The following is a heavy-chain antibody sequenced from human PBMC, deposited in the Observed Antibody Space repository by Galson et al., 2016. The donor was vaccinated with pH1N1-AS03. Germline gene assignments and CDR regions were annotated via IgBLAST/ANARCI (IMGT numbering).Heavy chain of an antibody. CDR3: AKGSAAAGTRTFDY. CDR1: GFTFSSYA. V-gene: IGHV3-23*01. Sequence: SLRLSCAASGFTFSSYAMNWVRQAPGKGLEWVSAISNSGGTTYYADSVKGRFTISKDNSKNTLYLQMNSLRAEDTAVYYCAKGSAAAGTRTFDYWGQGTLVTVSS. J-gene: IGHJ4*02. CDR2: ISNSGGTT. D-gene: IGHD6-13*01.